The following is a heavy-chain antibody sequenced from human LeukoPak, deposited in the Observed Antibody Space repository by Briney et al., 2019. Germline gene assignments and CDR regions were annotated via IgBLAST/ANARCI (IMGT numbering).Heavy chain of an antibody. V-gene: IGHV3-23*01. Sequence: GGSLRLSCAASGFAFSSYAMSWVRQAPGKGLEWVSAISGSGGSTYYADSVKGRFTISRDNSKNTLYLQMNSLRAEDTAVYYCARVYSIGYSSGWYGGFDYWGQGTLVTVSS. D-gene: IGHD6-19*01. J-gene: IGHJ4*02. CDR1: GFAFSSYA. CDR3: ARVYSIGYSSGWYGGFDY. CDR2: ISGSGGST.